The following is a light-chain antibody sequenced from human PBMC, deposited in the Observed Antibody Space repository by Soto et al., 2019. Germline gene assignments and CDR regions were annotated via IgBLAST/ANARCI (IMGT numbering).Light chain of an antibody. Sequence: IAMTQCPATLSLSAGERATLAWGASQSVSSNVAWYQQKDGQAPRLLIYGGSNRVTGIPARFSGSVSGTDGTITISSLKTADGSMYYCQQRISWPLTFGGGTKVDIK. CDR2: GGS. J-gene: IGKJ4*01. CDR1: QSVSSN. V-gene: IGKV3-11*01. CDR3: QQRISWPLT.